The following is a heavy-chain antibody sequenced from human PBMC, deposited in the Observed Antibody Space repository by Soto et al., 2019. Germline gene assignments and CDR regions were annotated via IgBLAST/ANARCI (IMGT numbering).Heavy chain of an antibody. V-gene: IGHV1-46*01. CDR3: ARERGTFGVVQYYYYYGMDV. J-gene: IGHJ6*02. CDR1: GYTFTSYY. CDR2: INPSGGST. D-gene: IGHD3-3*01. Sequence: ASVKVSCKASGYTFTSYYMHWVRQAPGQGLEWMGIINPSGGSTSYAQKFKSRVTMTRDTSTSTVYMEMSSLRSEDTAVYYFARERGTFGVVQYYYYYGMDVWGQGTTVTVSS.